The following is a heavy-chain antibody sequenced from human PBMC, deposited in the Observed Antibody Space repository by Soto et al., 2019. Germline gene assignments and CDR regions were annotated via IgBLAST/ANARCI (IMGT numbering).Heavy chain of an antibody. CDR2: NIPIFGTA. V-gene: IGHV1-69*13. CDR3: ARGARLVVGATYEKYFDY. D-gene: IGHD1-26*01. CDR1: GGTFSNFV. J-gene: IGHJ4*02. Sequence: SVKVSGNASGGTFSNFVISWARQAPGQGLEWMGGNIPIFGTANYAQKFQGRVTILAAESTGTTYMELTSLRSEDTAGYYCARGARLVVGATYEKYFDYWGQGTLVTVSS.